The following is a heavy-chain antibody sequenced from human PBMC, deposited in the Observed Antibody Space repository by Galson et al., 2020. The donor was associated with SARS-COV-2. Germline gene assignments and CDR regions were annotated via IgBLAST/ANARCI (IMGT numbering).Heavy chain of an antibody. V-gene: IGHV3-30*03. CDR3: ATSTAPHYYGSGSDYGAYYYGMDV. D-gene: IGHD3-10*01. J-gene: IGHJ6*02. CDR2: ISYDGSNK. Sequence: GGSLRLSCAASGFTFSSYGMHWVRQAPGKGLEWVAVISYDGSNKYYADSVKGRFTISRDNSKNTLYLQMNSLRAEDTAVYYFATSTAPHYYGSGSDYGAYYYGMDVWGQGTTVTVSS. CDR1: GFTFSSYG.